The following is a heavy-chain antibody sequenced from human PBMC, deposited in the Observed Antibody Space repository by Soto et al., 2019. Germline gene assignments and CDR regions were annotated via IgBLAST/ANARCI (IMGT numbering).Heavy chain of an antibody. CDR2: IYYRGNA. Sequence: QLQLQESGPGLVKPSETLSLTCSVSDDSINSDKYYWGWIRQPPGKGLEWIGSIYYRGNAYYNPCLQTRVTISLDKSKSQFSLKLNSMTAADSAVYFCARLEGLATISYYFDFWGPGALVTVSS. CDR3: ARLEGLATISYYFDF. J-gene: IGHJ4*02. D-gene: IGHD3-9*01. CDR1: DDSINSDKYY. V-gene: IGHV4-39*01.